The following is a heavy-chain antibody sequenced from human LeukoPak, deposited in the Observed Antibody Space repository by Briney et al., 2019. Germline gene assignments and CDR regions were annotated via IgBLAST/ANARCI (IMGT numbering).Heavy chain of an antibody. Sequence: SQTLSLTCTVSGGSISSGGYYWSWIRQHPGKGLEWIGYICYSGSTYYNPSLKSRVTISVDTSKNQFSLKLSSVTAADTAVYYCARSSGRRFGPFDPWGQGTLVTVSS. CDR1: GGSISSGGYY. J-gene: IGHJ5*02. V-gene: IGHV4-31*03. D-gene: IGHD6-19*01. CDR2: ICYSGST. CDR3: ARSSGRRFGPFDP.